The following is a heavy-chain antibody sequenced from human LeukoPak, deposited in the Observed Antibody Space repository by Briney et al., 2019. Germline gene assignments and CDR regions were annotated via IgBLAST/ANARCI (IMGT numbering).Heavy chain of an antibody. J-gene: IGHJ4*02. CDR3: ARVAYGGHYDY. CDR1: GYTFTGYY. D-gene: IGHD2-21*01. CDR2: INPSSGGT. Sequence: ASVKVSCKASGYTFTGYYMHWVRQAPGQGLERMGWINPSSGGTNYAQKFQGRVTMTRDTSISTAYMELSRLRSDDTAVYYCARVAYGGHYDYWGQGTLVTVSS. V-gene: IGHV1-2*02.